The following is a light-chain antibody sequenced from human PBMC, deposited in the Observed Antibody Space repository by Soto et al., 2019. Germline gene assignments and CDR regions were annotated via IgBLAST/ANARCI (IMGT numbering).Light chain of an antibody. CDR3: MQATQFPALT. V-gene: IGKV2-24*01. CDR2: KVS. J-gene: IGKJ4*01. Sequence: DIVMTQTPLSSLVTLGQPASISCKSSQSLVHIDGNTYLSWLQQRPGQPPRLLIYKVSNRVSWVPDRCSGSGAGTDFTLKISRVEAEDVGVYYCMQATQFPALTFGGGTKVEIK. CDR1: QSLVHIDGNTY.